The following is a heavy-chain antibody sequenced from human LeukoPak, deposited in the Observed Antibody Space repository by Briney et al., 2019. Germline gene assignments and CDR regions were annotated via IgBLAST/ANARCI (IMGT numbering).Heavy chain of an antibody. CDR1: GGSVSSGSYY. CDR2: INHSGST. Sequence: PSETLSLTCTVSGGSVSSGSYYWSWIRQPPGKGLEWIGEINHSGSTNYNPSLKSRVTISVDTSKNQFSLKLSSVTAADTAVYYCARGDVVVPAAMPAGPGNWFDPWGQGTLVTVSS. V-gene: IGHV4-39*07. D-gene: IGHD2-2*01. J-gene: IGHJ5*02. CDR3: ARGDVVVPAAMPAGPGNWFDP.